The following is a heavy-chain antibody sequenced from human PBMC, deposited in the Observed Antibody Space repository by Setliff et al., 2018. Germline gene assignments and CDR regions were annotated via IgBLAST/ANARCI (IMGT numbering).Heavy chain of an antibody. V-gene: IGHV4-34*01. CDR1: DGSFSDYY. CDR3: ARHLLVQGTYHFDY. J-gene: IGHJ4*02. Sequence: ETLSLTCAVYDGSFSDYYWSWIRQPPGKGLEWIGEINHYGSTNYKSSLRSRVTISLDTSENQFSLKLTSMTAADTAVYFCARHLLVQGTYHFDYWGQGSPVTVSS. CDR2: INHYGST. D-gene: IGHD3-10*01.